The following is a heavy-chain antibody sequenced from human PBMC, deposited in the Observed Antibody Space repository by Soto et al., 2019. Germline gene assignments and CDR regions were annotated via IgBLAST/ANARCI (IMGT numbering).Heavy chain of an antibody. V-gene: IGHV3-66*01. D-gene: IGHD3-22*01. CDR2: IYRDGNT. CDR1: GFTVSAFY. Sequence: GGSLRLSCAASGFTVSAFYMCWVRQAPGKGLEWVSVIYRDGNTYYADSVEGRFTISRDTSKNTLYLQMNSLRAEDTGVYYCARGDYYDSSGPFSDAFAIWGQGTMVTVSS. J-gene: IGHJ3*02. CDR3: ARGDYYDSSGPFSDAFAI.